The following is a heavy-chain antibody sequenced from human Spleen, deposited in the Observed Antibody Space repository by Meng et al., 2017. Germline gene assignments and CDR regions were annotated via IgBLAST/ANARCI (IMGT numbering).Heavy chain of an antibody. D-gene: IGHD4-17*01. V-gene: IGHV1-2*02. CDR2: INPNSGGT. CDR1: GYTFTGYY. J-gene: IGHJ4*02. CDR3: ARTYGDYATFDY. Sequence: ASVKVSCKASGYTFTGYYMHWVRQAPGHGLEWMGWINPNSGGTNYAQKFQGRVTMTRDTSISTAYMELSRLRSDDTAVYYCARTYGDYATFDYWGQGTLVTVSS.